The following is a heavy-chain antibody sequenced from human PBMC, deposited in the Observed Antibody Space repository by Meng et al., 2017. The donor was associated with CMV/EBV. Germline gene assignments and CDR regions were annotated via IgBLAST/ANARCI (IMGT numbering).Heavy chain of an antibody. V-gene: IGHV1-69*12. J-gene: IGHJ4*02. CDR1: GGTFSSYA. CDR2: IIPIFGTA. D-gene: IGHD5-24*01. CDR3: ARVPRDGYNYIDY. Sequence: QGPLVELGDEVETGSSARVSCEASGGTFSSYAISWGRQAPGQGLKWMGGIIPIFGTANYAQKLQGRVTITADESTSTAYMELRRLSSEDTAVYYYARVPRDGYNYIDYWGQGTLVTVSS.